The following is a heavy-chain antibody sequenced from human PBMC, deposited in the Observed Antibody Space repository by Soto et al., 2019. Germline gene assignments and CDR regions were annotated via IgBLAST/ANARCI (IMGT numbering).Heavy chain of an antibody. D-gene: IGHD1-26*01. CDR2: IIPIFGTA. CDR1: GGTFSSYA. J-gene: IGHJ4*02. CDR3: ASLYSGSYSPNFDY. Sequence: GASLKVPCKSSGGTFSSYAISCVRQAPGQGLEWMGGIIPIFGTANYAQKFQGRVTITADKSTSTAYMELSSLRSEDTAVYYCASLYSGSYSPNFDYWGQGTLVTVSS. V-gene: IGHV1-69*06.